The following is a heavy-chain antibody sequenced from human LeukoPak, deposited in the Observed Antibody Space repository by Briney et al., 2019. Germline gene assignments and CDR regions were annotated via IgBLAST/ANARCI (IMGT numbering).Heavy chain of an antibody. CDR2: ISGSGGST. J-gene: IGHJ1*01. CDR1: GFTFSSYA. V-gene: IGHV3-23*01. Sequence: GGSLRLACAASGFTFSSYAMSWVRQAPGKGLEWVSAISGSGGSTYYADSVKGRFNISRDNSKNTLYLQMNSLRAEDTAVYYCAKLTGTSWVVVIIAYFQHWGQGTLVTVSS. D-gene: IGHD3-22*01. CDR3: AKLTGTSWVVVIIAYFQH.